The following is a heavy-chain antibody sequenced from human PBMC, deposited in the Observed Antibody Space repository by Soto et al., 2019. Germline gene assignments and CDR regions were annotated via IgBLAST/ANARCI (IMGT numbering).Heavy chain of an antibody. CDR2: IYDSGRT. J-gene: IGHJ3*02. CDR3: ARHAPFAYGDYFYAFDI. CDR1: GGSISSYY. Sequence: QVQLQESGPGLVKPSETLSLTCTVSGGSISSYYWSWMRQPPGKGLEWIGYIYDSGRTNYNPSLMSRDTISVNTSKNQFSLKLSSETAEATAVYYCARHAPFAYGDYFYAFDIWGQGTMVTGS. D-gene: IGHD4-17*01. V-gene: IGHV4-59*08.